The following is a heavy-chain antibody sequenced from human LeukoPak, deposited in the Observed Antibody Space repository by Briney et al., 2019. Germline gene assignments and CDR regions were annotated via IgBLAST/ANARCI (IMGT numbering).Heavy chain of an antibody. D-gene: IGHD1-1*01. CDR1: GFTFSSYA. CDR3: ARGKTGTLDY. J-gene: IGHJ4*02. V-gene: IGHV3-30*04. CDR2: ISYDGSNK. Sequence: GGSLRLSCAASGFTFSSYAMHWVRQAPGKGLEWVAVISYDGSNKYYADSVKGRFTISRDNSKNTLHLQMNSLRAEDTAVYYCARGKTGTLDYWGQGTLVTVSS.